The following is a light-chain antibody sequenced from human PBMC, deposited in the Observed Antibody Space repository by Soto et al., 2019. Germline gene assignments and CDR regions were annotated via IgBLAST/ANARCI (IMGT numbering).Light chain of an antibody. J-gene: IGLJ1*01. V-gene: IGLV2-14*01. CDR2: DVS. CDR1: SSEDGRYNY. Sequence: QSVLTQPASVSESPGQSITISCTGTSSEDGRYNYVSWYQQHPGKAPKLTIYDVSNRPSGVSSRFSGSKSGNTASLTISGLQAEDEADYYCSSFTSSSTYVFGTGTKVTVL. CDR3: SSFTSSSTYV.